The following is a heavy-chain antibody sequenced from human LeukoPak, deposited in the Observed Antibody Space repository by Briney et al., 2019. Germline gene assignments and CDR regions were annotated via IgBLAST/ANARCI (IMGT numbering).Heavy chain of an antibody. CDR3: ARDYYYYYMDV. J-gene: IGHJ6*03. CDR1: GFTFGSHW. Sequence: GGSLRLSCAAYGFTFGSHWMYWVRQGPGKRLVWVSRINSDGSITNYADSVKGRFTISRDNARNTLYLQMNSLRAEDTAVYFYARDYYYYYMDVWGKGTTVTVSS. V-gene: IGHV3-74*01. CDR2: INSDGSIT.